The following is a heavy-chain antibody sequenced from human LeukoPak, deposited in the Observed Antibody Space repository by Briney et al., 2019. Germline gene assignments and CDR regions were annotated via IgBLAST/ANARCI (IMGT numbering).Heavy chain of an antibody. V-gene: IGHV3-74*01. CDR3: TRAPFDSSIY. D-gene: IGHD3-22*01. CDR1: GFTFSTYR. J-gene: IGHJ4*02. Sequence: HPGGSLRLSCAASGFTFSTYRMHWVRQAPGKGLVWVSRIKSDGSSTNYADSVKGRFTISRDNAKNTLYLQMNSLRLEDTAMYYCTRAPFDSSIYWGQGALVTVSS. CDR2: IKSDGSST.